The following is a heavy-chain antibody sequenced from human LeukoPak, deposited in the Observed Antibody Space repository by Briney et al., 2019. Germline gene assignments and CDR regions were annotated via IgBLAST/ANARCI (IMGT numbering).Heavy chain of an antibody. CDR1: GYTLTELS. J-gene: IGHJ4*02. D-gene: IGHD5-18*01. CDR2: FDPEDGEI. Sequence: ASVKVSCKVSGYTLTELSMHWVRQAPGKGLEWMGGFDPEDGEIIYAQKFQGKVTMTEDTATDTAYMELSSLRSEDTAVYYCATDRHRAMVIDYWGQGTLVTVSS. CDR3: ATDRHRAMVIDY. V-gene: IGHV1-24*01.